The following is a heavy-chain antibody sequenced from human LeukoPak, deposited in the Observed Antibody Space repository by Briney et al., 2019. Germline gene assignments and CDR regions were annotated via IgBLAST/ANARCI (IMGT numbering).Heavy chain of an antibody. Sequence: PSETLSLTCTVSGGSISSGGHFWSWIRQPAGKGLEWIGRIYTSGSTNYNPSLKSRVTMSVDTSKNQFSLKLSSVTAADTAVYYCARGPYSSSWSSLWAFDIWGQGTMVTVSS. CDR2: IYTSGST. V-gene: IGHV4-61*02. J-gene: IGHJ3*02. D-gene: IGHD6-13*01. CDR1: GGSISSGGHF. CDR3: ARGPYSSSWSSLWAFDI.